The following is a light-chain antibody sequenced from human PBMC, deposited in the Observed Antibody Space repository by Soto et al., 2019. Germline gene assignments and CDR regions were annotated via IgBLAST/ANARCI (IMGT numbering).Light chain of an antibody. Sequence: EIVLKQSPATMSLSPGERATLSCGGSQSVSSYLAWYQQKPGQAPRLLIYGASTRATGIPARFSGIASGTDFTLTICRLEPEDFAVFYGQVYGPSPPITFGQGTRLE. V-gene: IGKV3-20*01. CDR1: QSVSSY. CDR3: QVYGPSPPIT. CDR2: GAS. J-gene: IGKJ5*01.